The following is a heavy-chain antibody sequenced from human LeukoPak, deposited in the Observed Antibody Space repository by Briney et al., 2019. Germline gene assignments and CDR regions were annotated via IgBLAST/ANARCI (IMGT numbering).Heavy chain of an antibody. J-gene: IGHJ3*02. Sequence: GGSLRLSCAASGFTFSNYGMNWVRQAPGKGLEWVSVFSGSGASTHYADSVKGRFTISRDNSKNTLYLQMDSLRAEDTAVYYCAKLRWSSSGAFDIWGQGTMVTVSS. CDR1: GFTFSNYG. V-gene: IGHV3-23*01. D-gene: IGHD4-23*01. CDR2: FSGSGAST. CDR3: AKLRWSSSGAFDI.